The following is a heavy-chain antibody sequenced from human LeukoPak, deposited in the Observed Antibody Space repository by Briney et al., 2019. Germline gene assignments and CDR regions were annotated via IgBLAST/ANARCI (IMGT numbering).Heavy chain of an antibody. V-gene: IGHV1-2*02. CDR1: GGTFSSYA. J-gene: IGHJ4*02. CDR2: INPNSGGT. D-gene: IGHD4-11*01. Sequence: ASVEVSCKASGGTFSSYAISWVRQAPGQGLEWMGWINPNSGGTNYAQKFQGRVNMTRDTSISAAYMELSRLRSDDTAVYYCARGRVAVTTGDYWGQGTLVTVSS. CDR3: ARGRVAVTTGDY.